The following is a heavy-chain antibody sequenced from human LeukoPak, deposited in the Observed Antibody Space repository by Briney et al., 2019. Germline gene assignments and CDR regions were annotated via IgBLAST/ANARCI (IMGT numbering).Heavy chain of an antibody. D-gene: IGHD6-6*01. CDR1: GYIFTSYW. CDR3: ARQCVSARALYFDL. CDR2: IFPGNSDT. V-gene: IGHV5-51*01. Sequence: GESLKISCNGSGYIFTSYWIGWVRQLPGKELEWLGIIFPGNSDTRYSPSFQAQVTISADKSMCTAYMQWSSVNAADTAMYYCARQCVSARALYFDLWGRGTLVTVSS. J-gene: IGHJ2*01.